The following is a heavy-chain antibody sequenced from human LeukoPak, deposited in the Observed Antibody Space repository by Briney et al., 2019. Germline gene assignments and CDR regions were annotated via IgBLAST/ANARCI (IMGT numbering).Heavy chain of an antibody. CDR1: GYSFTSYW. CDR2: IYPGDSDT. D-gene: IGHD3-10*01. V-gene: IGHV5-51*01. Sequence: GESLMISCKGSGYSFTSYWIGWVRQMPGKGLEWMGIIYPGDSDTRYSPSFQGQVSISADKSISTAYLQWSSLKASDTAVYYCARGILWFGGPHGPHAFDIWGQGTMVTVSS. J-gene: IGHJ3*02. CDR3: ARGILWFGGPHGPHAFDI.